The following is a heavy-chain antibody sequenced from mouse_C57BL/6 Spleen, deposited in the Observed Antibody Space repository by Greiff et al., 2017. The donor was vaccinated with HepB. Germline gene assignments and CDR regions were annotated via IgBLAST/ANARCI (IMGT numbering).Heavy chain of an antibody. J-gene: IGHJ4*01. CDR3: ARSLTFYAMDY. V-gene: IGHV1-59*01. CDR1: GYTFTSYW. Sequence: VQLQQPGAELVRPGTSVKLSCKASGYTFTSYWMHWVKQRPGQGLEWIGVIDPSDSYTNYNQKFKGKATLTVDTSSSTAYMQLSSLTSEDSAVYYCARSLTFYAMDYWGQGTSVTVSS. D-gene: IGHD1-3*01. CDR2: IDPSDSYT.